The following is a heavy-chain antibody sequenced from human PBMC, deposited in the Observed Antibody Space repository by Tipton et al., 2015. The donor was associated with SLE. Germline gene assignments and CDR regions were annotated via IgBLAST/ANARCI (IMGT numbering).Heavy chain of an antibody. CDR1: GYSFTSYW. Sequence: QLVQSGAEVKKPGESLKISCKGSGYSFTSYWIGWVRQMPGKGLEWMGRIDPSDSYTNYSPSFQGHVTISADKSISTAYLQWSSLKASDTAMYYCAGGGIAARPYYFDYWGQGTLVTVSS. D-gene: IGHD6-6*01. CDR3: AGGGIAARPYYFDY. CDR2: IDPSDSYT. J-gene: IGHJ4*02. V-gene: IGHV5-10-1*01.